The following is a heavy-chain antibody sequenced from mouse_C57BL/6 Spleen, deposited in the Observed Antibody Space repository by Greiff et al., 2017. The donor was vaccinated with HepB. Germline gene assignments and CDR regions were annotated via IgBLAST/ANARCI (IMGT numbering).Heavy chain of an antibody. J-gene: IGHJ4*01. CDR2: IHPNSGST. Sequence: QVQLQQSGAELVKPGASVKLSCKASGYTFTSYWMHWVKQRPGQGLEWIGMIHPNSGSTNYNEKFKSKATLTVDKSSSTAYMQLSSLTSEDSAVYYCARSGTLEAMDYWGQGTSVTVSS. CDR1: GYTFTSYW. D-gene: IGHD2-10*02. V-gene: IGHV1-64*01. CDR3: ARSGTLEAMDY.